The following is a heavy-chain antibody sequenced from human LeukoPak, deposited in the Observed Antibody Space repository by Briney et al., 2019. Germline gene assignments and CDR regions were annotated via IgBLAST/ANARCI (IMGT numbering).Heavy chain of an antibody. D-gene: IGHD6-19*01. CDR1: GFTFNTYG. CDR2: VSYDGGAK. V-gene: IGHV3-30*03. CDR3: ARSLGSGWIHLVEY. J-gene: IGHJ4*02. Sequence: GGSLRLSCAASGFTFNTYGLHWVRQAPGKGLEWVAVVSYDGGAKYYADSVKGRFTISRDNSKNTVDLQMYSLRAEDSAVYYCARSLGSGWIHLVEYWGQGTLVTVS.